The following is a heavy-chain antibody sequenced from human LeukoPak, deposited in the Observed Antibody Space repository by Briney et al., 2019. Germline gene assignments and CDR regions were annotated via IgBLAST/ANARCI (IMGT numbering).Heavy chain of an antibody. CDR1: GDTFSSYA. CDR3: ARAHTVTIYSGFDP. Sequence: SVKVSCKASGDTFSSYAISWVRQAPGQGLEWMGRIIPIFGIANYAQKFQGRVTITADKSTSTAYMELSSLRSEDTAVYYCARAHTVTIYSGFDPWGQGTLVTVSS. J-gene: IGHJ5*02. CDR2: IIPIFGIA. V-gene: IGHV1-69*04. D-gene: IGHD4-17*01.